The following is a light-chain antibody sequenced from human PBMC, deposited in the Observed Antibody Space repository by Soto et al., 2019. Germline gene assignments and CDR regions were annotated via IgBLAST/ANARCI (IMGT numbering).Light chain of an antibody. CDR2: DAS. V-gene: IGKV1-5*01. Sequence: DIQLTQSPSTLSASVGAGVTIXWRASQSISDWLAWLQLKPGKAPKLLIYDASMLESGVPSRFSGSGSGTEFTLTISRLQPDYFATYYYQHYNSYSEAFGQGTKVDIK. CDR1: QSISDW. CDR3: QHYNSYSEA. J-gene: IGKJ1*01.